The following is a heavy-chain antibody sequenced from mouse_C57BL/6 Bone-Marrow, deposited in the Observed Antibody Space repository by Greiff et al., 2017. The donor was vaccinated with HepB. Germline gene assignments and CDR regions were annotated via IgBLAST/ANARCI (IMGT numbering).Heavy chain of an antibody. V-gene: IGHV1-50*01. J-gene: IGHJ3*01. CDR3: ARRGVGGFAY. CDR2: IDPSDSYT. Sequence: QVQLQQPGAELVKPGASVKLSCKASGYTFTSYWMQWVKQRPGQGLEWIGEIDPSDSYTNYNQKFKGKATLTVDTSSSTAYMQLSSLTSEDSAVYYCARRGVGGFAYGGRGTLVTVSA. CDR1: GYTFTSYW.